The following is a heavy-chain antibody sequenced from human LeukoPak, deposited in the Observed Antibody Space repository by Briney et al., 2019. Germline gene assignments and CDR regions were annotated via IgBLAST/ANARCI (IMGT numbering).Heavy chain of an antibody. Sequence: GGSLRLSCVVSGFGLSTYGMHWVRQAPGKGLEWVSFIRNVGNDKYYAQSVKGRFTISRDDSKNTQYLQMNSLRGEDTAVYYCATDFNWAWNYWGQGTLVTVSS. CDR2: IRNVGNDK. CDR3: ATDFNWAWNY. V-gene: IGHV3-30*02. J-gene: IGHJ4*02. D-gene: IGHD7-27*01. CDR1: GFGLSTYG.